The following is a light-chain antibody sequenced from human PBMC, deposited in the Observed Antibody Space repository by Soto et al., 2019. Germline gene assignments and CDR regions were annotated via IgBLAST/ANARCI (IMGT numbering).Light chain of an antibody. CDR1: QSVFSS. CDR3: QQYHNWPA. J-gene: IGKJ1*01. V-gene: IGKV3-15*01. CDR2: GAA. Sequence: VVMTQSPATLSVSQGERATLSFRASQSVFSSLAWYQQKPGQAPRLLIYGAATRATGIPARFSGSGSGTEFTLTISSLQSEDFAVYYCQQYHNWPAFGQGTKVDI.